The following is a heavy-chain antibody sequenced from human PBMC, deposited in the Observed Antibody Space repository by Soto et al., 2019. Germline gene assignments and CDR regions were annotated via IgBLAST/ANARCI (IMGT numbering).Heavy chain of an antibody. CDR2: ISYDGSNK. CDR1: GFTFSSYA. CDR3: AREGSSITIFGVVIRDYYYYYGMDV. J-gene: IGHJ6*02. D-gene: IGHD3-3*01. V-gene: IGHV3-30-3*01. Sequence: PGGSLRLSCAASGFTFSSYAMHWVRQAPGKGLEWVAVISYDGSNKYYADSVKGRSTISRDNSKNTLYLQMNSLRAEDTAVYYCAREGSSITIFGVVIRDYYYYYGMDVWGQGTTVTVSS.